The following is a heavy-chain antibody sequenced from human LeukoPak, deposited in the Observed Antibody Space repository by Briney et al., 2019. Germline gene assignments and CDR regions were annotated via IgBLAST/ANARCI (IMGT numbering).Heavy chain of an antibody. J-gene: IGHJ4*02. CDR1: GYSFTTYW. D-gene: IGHD1-26*01. CDR2: IYPGDSDT. V-gene: IGHV5-51*01. CDR3: ARQSTTVGATTTLGY. Sequence: GESLKISCKGSGYSFTTYWIGWVRQMPGKGLEWMGIIYPGDSDTRCSPSFQGQVTISADKSISTAYLQWNSLKASDTAMYYCARQSTTVGATTTLGYWGQGTLVTVSS.